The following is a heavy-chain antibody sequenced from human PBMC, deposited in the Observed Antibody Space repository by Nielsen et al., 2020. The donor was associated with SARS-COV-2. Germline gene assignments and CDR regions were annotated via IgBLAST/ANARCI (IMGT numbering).Heavy chain of an antibody. D-gene: IGHD1-26*01. Sequence: GESLKISCAVSGFTFSSYWMTWVRQAPGKGLEWVANINQDGSETHYVDSVKGRFTVSRDNAENSLFLQMNSLREEDTALYYCARSAYSGSCYINYWGQGTLVTVSS. CDR1: GFTFSSYW. CDR3: ARSAYSGSCYINY. CDR2: INQDGSET. J-gene: IGHJ4*02. V-gene: IGHV3-7*01.